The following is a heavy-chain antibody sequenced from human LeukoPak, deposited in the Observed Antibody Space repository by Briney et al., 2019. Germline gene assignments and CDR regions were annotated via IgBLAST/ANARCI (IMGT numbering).Heavy chain of an antibody. J-gene: IGHJ6*03. CDR1: GGSISSGSYY. CDR3: ARDHEYYYGSGSYYYYYMDV. V-gene: IGHV4-61*02. D-gene: IGHD3-10*01. Sequence: NTSETLSLTCTVSGGSISSGSYYWSWIRQPAGKGLEWIGRIYTSGSTNYNPSLKSRVTISVDTSKNQFSLKLSSVTAADTAVYYCARDHEYYYGSGSYYYYYMDVWGKGTTVTVSS. CDR2: IYTSGST.